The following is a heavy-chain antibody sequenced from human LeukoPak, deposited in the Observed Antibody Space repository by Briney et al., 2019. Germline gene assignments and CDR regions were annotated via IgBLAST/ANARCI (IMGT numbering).Heavy chain of an antibody. CDR3: ARTSQGYNYGGIDY. CDR2: LYYGGSR. CDR1: VDSLSSSTYF. D-gene: IGHD5-24*01. V-gene: IGHV4-39*07. Sequence: SETLSLTCTVSVDSLSSSTYFWGWIRQPPGKGLEWLASLYYGGSRNYNPLLKSRITISVDATRNQFSLKLSSMTAADTTLYYCARTSQGYNYGGIDYWGQGTLVTVSS. J-gene: IGHJ4*02.